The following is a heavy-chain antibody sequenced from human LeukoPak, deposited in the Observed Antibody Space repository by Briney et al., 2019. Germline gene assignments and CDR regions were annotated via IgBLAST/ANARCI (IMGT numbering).Heavy chain of an antibody. D-gene: IGHD3-10*01. V-gene: IGHV4-39*07. Sequence: ASETLSLTCTVSGGSISSSSYYGGWVRQPPGKGLEWIGSIYYSGSTNYNPSLKSRVDISVDTSKIQFSLKLSSVTAADSCVYYWASGDRYYFDYWGQGTLVTVSS. J-gene: IGHJ4*02. CDR3: ASGDRYYFDY. CDR1: GGSISSSSYY. CDR2: IYYSGST.